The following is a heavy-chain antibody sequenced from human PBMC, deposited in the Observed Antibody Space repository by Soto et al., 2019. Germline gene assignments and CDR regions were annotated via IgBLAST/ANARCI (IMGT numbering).Heavy chain of an antibody. V-gene: IGHV3-21*01. CDR1: GFTFSSYS. CDR3: ARGRAAAGLIDY. D-gene: IGHD6-13*01. J-gene: IGHJ4*02. Sequence: ESGGGLVKPGGSLRLSCAASGFTFSSYSMNWVRQAPGKGLEWVSSISSSSSYIYYADSVKGRFTISRDNAKNSLYLQMNSLRAEDTAVYYCARGRAAAGLIDYWGQGTLVTVSS. CDR2: ISSSSSYI.